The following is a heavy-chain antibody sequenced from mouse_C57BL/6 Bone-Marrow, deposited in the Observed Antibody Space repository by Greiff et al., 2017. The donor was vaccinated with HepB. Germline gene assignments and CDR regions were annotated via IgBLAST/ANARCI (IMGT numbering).Heavy chain of an antibody. Sequence: VQLKESGPVLVKPGPSVKISCKASGFTFTDYYMHWVKQSHGKSLEWIGLVYPYNGGTSYNQKFKGKATLTVDTSSSTAYMELNSLTSEDSAVYYCALITTVVARNYAMDYWGQGTSVTVSS. V-gene: IGHV1-36*01. J-gene: IGHJ4*01. CDR1: GFTFTDYY. CDR3: ALITTVVARNYAMDY. CDR2: VYPYNGGT. D-gene: IGHD1-1*01.